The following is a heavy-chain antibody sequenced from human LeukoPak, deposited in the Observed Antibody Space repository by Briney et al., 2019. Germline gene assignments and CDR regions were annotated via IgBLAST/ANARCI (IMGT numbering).Heavy chain of an antibody. CDR1: GGSNSSSSYY. V-gene: IGHV4-39*01. J-gene: IGHJ6*03. Sequence: SETLSLTCTVSGGSNSSSSYYWGWIRQPPGKGLEWIGSIYYGGSTYYNPSLKSRVTISVDTSKNQFSLKLSSVTAADTAVYYCARHAQAAAGTGSYYYYYYYMDVWGKGTTVTISS. CDR2: IYYGGST. CDR3: ARHAQAAAGTGSYYYYYYYMDV. D-gene: IGHD6-13*01.